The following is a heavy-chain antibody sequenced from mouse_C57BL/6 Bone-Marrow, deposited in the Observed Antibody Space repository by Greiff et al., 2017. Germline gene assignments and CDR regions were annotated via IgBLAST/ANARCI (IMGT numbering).Heavy chain of an antibody. V-gene: IGHV1-82*01. CDR1: GYAFSSSW. CDR2: IYPGDGDT. J-gene: IGHJ3*01. Sequence: QVQLKQSGPELVKPGASVKISCKASGYAFSSSWMNWVKQRPGKGLEWIGRIYPGDGDTNYNGKFKGKATLTADKSSSTAYMQLSSLTSEDSAVYFCARSRYYGNPAWFAYWGQGTLVTVSA. CDR3: ARSRYYGNPAWFAY. D-gene: IGHD2-1*01.